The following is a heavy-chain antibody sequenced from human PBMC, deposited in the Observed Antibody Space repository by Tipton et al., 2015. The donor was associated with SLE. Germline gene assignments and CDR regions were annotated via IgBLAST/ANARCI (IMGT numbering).Heavy chain of an antibody. J-gene: IGHJ4*02. CDR1: GFTFSSYA. Sequence: SLRLSCAASGFTFSSYAMHWVRQAPGKGLEWVAVISYDGGNKYYADSVKGRFTISRDNSKNTLYLQMNSLRAEDTAVYYCARVCLMSSIWYFFDYWGQGALVTVSS. CDR2: ISYDGGNK. D-gene: IGHD6-13*01. CDR3: ARVCLMSSIWYFFDY. V-gene: IGHV3-30*04.